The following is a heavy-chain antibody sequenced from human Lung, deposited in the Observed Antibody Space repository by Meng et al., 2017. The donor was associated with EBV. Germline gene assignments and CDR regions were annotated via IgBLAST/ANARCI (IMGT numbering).Heavy chain of an antibody. V-gene: IGHV1-18*01. CDR3: ARFYCSSTSCPHVLFDY. CDR1: GFIFTSYA. D-gene: IGHD2-2*01. CDR2: ISAYNGNT. J-gene: IGHJ4*02. Sequence: VTMVQSGAEVKKPGASVKVSCEASGFIFTSYAISWVRQAPGQGLQYMGWISAYNGNTNYAQEFQGRVTMTTDTSTSTAYMELRSLRFDDTAVYYCARFYCSSTSCPHVLFDYWGQGTLVTVSS.